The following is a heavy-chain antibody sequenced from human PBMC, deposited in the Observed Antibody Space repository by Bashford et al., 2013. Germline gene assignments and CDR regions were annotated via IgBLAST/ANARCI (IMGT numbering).Heavy chain of an antibody. CDR3: ARGWGIIGSSWYSGLDV. V-gene: IGHV3-13*01. CDR1: GFTFNSYD. D-gene: IGHD3-16*01. CDR2: VGTAGDT. J-gene: IGHJ6*02. Sequence: GSLRLSCTASGFTFNSYDMHWVRQVTGKGLEWVSVVGTAGDTHYLASVKGRFSISRDNDKNSVDLQMNSLRAEDTAVYYCARGWGIIGSSWYSGLDVVGPRGHGHRLL.